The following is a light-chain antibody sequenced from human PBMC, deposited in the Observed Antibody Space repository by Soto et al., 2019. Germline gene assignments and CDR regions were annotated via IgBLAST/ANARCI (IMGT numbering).Light chain of an antibody. J-gene: IGLJ3*02. CDR2: KND. CDR1: SSNIGDNF. V-gene: IGLV1-47*01. CDR3: AAWDGSLRGV. Sequence: QSVLTQPPSVSGTPGQRVTISCSGTSSNIGDNFVYWYQQLPGAAPKLLIYKNDQRPSGVPDRFSGSKSGPSASLAISGLRSEDEAHYYCAAWDGSLRGVFGGGTQLTVL.